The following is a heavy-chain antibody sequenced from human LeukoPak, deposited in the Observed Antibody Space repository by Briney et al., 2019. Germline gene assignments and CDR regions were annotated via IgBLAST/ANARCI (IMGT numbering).Heavy chain of an antibody. CDR1: GGSFSGYY. D-gene: IGHD5-18*01. CDR3: ARSAMARQFDY. V-gene: IGHV4-34*01. CDR2: INHSGST. Sequence: SETLSLTCAVYGGSFSGYYWSWIRQPPGKGLEWIGEINHSGSTNYNPSLKSRVTISVDTSKNQFSLKLSSVTAADTAVYYCARSAMARQFDYWGQGTLVTVSS. J-gene: IGHJ4*02.